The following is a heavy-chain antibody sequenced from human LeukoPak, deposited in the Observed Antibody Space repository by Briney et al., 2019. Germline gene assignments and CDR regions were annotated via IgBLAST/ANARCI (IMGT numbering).Heavy chain of an antibody. V-gene: IGHV3-23*01. D-gene: IGHD2-15*01. CDR3: AKAPAGHCSGAICYPLDF. Sequence: GGTLRLSCAASGFTFITYALSWIRQAPGQGIEWFSAISGSDPGTYHADSVMGRLIISRDNSSNMLFLQMNSQRADDTSVYYCAKAPAGHCSGAICYPLDFWGQGILVSVSS. J-gene: IGHJ4*02. CDR1: GFTFITYA. CDR2: ISGSDPGT.